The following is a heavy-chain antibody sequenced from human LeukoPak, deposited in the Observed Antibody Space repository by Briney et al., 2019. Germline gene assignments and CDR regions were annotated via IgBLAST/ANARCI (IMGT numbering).Heavy chain of an antibody. CDR2: ISSSSTSI. V-gene: IGHV3-48*02. CDR1: GLTFSSYS. J-gene: IGHJ4*02. CDR3: ARDLYGDYGSDF. D-gene: IGHD4-17*01. Sequence: GGSLRLSCAASGLTFSSYSMNWVRQAPGKGLEWVSFISSSSTSIYYADSVKGRFTISRDNAKDSLYLQMNSLRDEDTAVYYCARDLYGDYGSDFWGQGTLVTVSS.